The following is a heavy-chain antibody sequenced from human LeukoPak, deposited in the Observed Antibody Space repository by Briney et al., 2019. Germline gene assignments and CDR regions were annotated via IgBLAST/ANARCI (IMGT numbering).Heavy chain of an antibody. Sequence: PGGSLRLSCTASGFTFSSYWMNWARQAPGKGLEWVASINHNGNVNYYVDSVKGRFTIARANAKHSLYLQMSNFRAEDTAVYFCARGGGLDVWGQGATVTVYS. D-gene: IGHD3-16*01. V-gene: IGHV3-7*03. CDR3: ARGGGLDV. CDR1: GFTFSSYW. J-gene: IGHJ6*02. CDR2: INHNGNVN.